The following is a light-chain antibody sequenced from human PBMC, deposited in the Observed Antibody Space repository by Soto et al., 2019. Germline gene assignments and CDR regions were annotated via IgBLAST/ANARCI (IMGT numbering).Light chain of an antibody. CDR3: AAWDDSLSGVI. Sequence: QPVLTQPPSASGTPGQTVTISCSGSSSNIGTNYVYWYLHLPGTAPKLLISSNNQRPSGVPDRFSGSKSGTSASLAISGLRSEDGGQYYCAAWDDSLSGVIFGGGTKLTVL. CDR2: SNN. V-gene: IGLV1-47*02. J-gene: IGLJ2*01. CDR1: SSNIGTNY.